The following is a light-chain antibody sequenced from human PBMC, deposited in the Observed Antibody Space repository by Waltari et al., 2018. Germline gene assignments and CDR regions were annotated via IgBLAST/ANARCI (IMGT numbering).Light chain of an antibody. Sequence: DIQMTQSPSSLSASVGDRVTITCRASQSISSYLNWYQQKPGKAPNLMIYAASSLQSGIPSRFSGSGAGTDFTLSISSLQPEGFATYCCQQSDSTLVTFSPGTKVDIK. CDR2: AAS. CDR1: QSISSY. J-gene: IGKJ3*01. V-gene: IGKV1-39*01. CDR3: QQSDSTLVT.